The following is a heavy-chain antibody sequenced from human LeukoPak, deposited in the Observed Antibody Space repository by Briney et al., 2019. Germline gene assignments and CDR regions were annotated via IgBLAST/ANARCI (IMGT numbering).Heavy chain of an antibody. CDR1: GGTFSSYA. Sequence: ASVKVSCKASGGTFSSYAFSWVRQAPGQGLEWMGGIIPIFDATNYAQKFQGRVTITTDESTSTAYMGLSSLRSEDTAVYYCARGLKYGSAPDVDKTFDPWGQGTLVTVSS. V-gene: IGHV1-69*05. D-gene: IGHD6-25*01. CDR3: ARGLKYGSAPDVDKTFDP. CDR2: IIPIFDAT. J-gene: IGHJ5*02.